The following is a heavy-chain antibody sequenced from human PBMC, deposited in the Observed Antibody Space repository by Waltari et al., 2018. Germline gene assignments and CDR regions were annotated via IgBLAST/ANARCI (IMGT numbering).Heavy chain of an antibody. D-gene: IGHD2-15*01. CDR2: THGSGKT. CDR1: GDSVSSNDW. J-gene: IGHJ5*02. CDR3: ARDRGRGLYLDT. V-gene: IGHV4-4*02. Sequence: QLQLQEWGPGLVHPWGTLSLTCALSGDSVSSNDWWRWVRQPPGKGLEWIGQTHGSGKTNYNPSLGSRGTVSLYTSTDHSSLKLTSATAADTAVYYGARDRGRGLYLDTWGQGTLVTVSP.